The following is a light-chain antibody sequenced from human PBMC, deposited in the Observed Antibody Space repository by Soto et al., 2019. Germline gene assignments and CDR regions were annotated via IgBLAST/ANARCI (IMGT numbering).Light chain of an antibody. CDR2: GAS. CDR1: QSVSNNY. J-gene: IGKJ1*01. Sequence: EIRLTECPGTLSLYPGERAALSCRSSQSVSNNYLAWYQQKPGQAPRLLIYGASNRATGIPDRFSGSGSGTDFTLTISRLEPEDFAVYYCHQYGSSGTFGQGTKVDIK. V-gene: IGKV3-20*01. CDR3: HQYGSSGT.